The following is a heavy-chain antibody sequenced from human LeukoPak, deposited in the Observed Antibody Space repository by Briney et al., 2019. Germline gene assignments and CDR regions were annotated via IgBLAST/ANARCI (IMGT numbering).Heavy chain of an antibody. CDR3: ARDIVALDY. Sequence: PSETLSLTCTVSGGSISSYYWSWIRQPPGKGLEWIGYIYYSGSTNYNPSLKSRVTISVDRSKNQFSLKLSSVTAADTAVYYCARDIVALDYWGQGTLVTVSS. V-gene: IGHV4-59*12. J-gene: IGHJ4*02. CDR2: IYYSGST. CDR1: GGSISSYY. D-gene: IGHD2-15*01.